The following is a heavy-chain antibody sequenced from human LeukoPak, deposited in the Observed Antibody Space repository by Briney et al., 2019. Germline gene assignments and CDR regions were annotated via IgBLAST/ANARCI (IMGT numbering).Heavy chain of an antibody. CDR2: IIPARDIV. Sequence: GASVKVSCKASCYTFSSYGISWVRQAPGQGLEWMGRIIPARDIVNYAQKFQGRVTITADKFTNTAYMELSSLRSEDTAVYYCAREDPGYCSSTSCSDYYYYYGMDVWGQGTTVTVSS. J-gene: IGHJ6*02. CDR3: AREDPGYCSSTSCSDYYYYYGMDV. D-gene: IGHD2-2*01. CDR1: CYTFSSYG. V-gene: IGHV1-69*04.